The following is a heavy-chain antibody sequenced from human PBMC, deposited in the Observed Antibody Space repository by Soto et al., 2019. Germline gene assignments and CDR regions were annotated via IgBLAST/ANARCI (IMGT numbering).Heavy chain of an antibody. V-gene: IGHV4-39*07. CDR2: IYYSGST. J-gene: IGHJ4*02. CDR1: GGSISSSSYY. D-gene: IGHD3-3*01. CDR3: ARNWEWFFN. Sequence: SETLSLTCTVSGGSISSSSYYWGWIRQPPGKGLEWIGSIYYSGSTYYNPSLKSRVTISVDTSKNQFSLKLSSVTAADTAVYYCARNWEWFFNWGRGTLVTVSS.